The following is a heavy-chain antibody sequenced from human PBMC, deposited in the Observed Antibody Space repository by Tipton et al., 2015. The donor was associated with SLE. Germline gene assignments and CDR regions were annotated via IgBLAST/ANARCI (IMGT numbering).Heavy chain of an antibody. CDR2: TYYSGST. V-gene: IGHV4-59*11. Sequence: TLSLTCTVSGGSISSHYWSWIRQPPGKGLEWIGYTYYSGSTNYNPSLKSRVTISVDTSKNQFSLKLSSVTAADTAVYYCAGDASYYDILGGPYYFDYWGQGTLVTVSS. CDR1: GGSISSHY. J-gene: IGHJ4*02. CDR3: AGDASYYDILGGPYYFDY. D-gene: IGHD3-9*01.